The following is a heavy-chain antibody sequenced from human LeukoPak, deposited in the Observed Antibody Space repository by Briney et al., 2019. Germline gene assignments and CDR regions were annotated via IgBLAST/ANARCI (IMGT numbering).Heavy chain of an antibody. CDR1: GFTFSDSW. D-gene: IGHD6-19*01. CDR3: AKDRSDYSSVHGEGFDY. Sequence: GGSLRLSCAASGFTFSDSWMNWVRQAPGKGLEWVANIKEDGGVKNYVDSVKGRFTISRDNAKNSLYLQMNSLRAEDTALYYCAKDRSDYSSVHGEGFDYWGQGTLVTVSS. V-gene: IGHV3-7*03. J-gene: IGHJ4*02. CDR2: IKEDGGVK.